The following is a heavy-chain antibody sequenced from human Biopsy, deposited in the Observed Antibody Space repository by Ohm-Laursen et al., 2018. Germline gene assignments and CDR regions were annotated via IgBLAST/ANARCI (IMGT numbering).Heavy chain of an antibody. CDR1: GESFNGYY. D-gene: IGHD3-22*01. V-gene: IGHV4-34*01. CDR3: VRGVDYYDPYHYYALDV. Sequence: SDTLSLTWAVYGESFNGYYWSWIRQTPGKGLEWIGEINHSGRTNYNPSLKSRFTISVDTSKNQFFLKVRSVTAADTAVYYCVRGVDYYDPYHYYALDVWGQGTTVTVSS. CDR2: INHSGRT. J-gene: IGHJ6*02.